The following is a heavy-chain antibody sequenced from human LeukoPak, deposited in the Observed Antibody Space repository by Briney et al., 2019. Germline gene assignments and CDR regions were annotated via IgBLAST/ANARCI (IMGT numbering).Heavy chain of an antibody. V-gene: IGHV1-8*01. CDR1: GYTFTSYD. D-gene: IGHD6-13*01. Sequence: ASVKVSCKASGYTFTSYDINWVRQATGQGLEWMGWMNPNSGNTGYAQKFQGRVTITRDTSTSTAYMELSSLRSEDTAVYYCARAPSAISSSWLGLHYYYGMDVWGQGTTVTVSS. CDR2: MNPNSGNT. CDR3: ARAPSAISSSWLGLHYYYGMDV. J-gene: IGHJ6*02.